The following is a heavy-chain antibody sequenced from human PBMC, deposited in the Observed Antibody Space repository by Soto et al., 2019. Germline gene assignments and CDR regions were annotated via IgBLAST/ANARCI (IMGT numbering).Heavy chain of an antibody. J-gene: IGHJ4*02. V-gene: IGHV1-8*01. CDR1: GYTFTSYD. Sequence: QVQLVQSGAEVKKPGASVKVSCKASGYTFTSYDINWVRQATGQGLEWMGWMNPNSGNTGYAQKFQGRVTLTRNTSXSXPYMELSSLRSEDTAVYYCARADYYDRSGYLLPCGYWGQGTLVTVSS. CDR3: ARADYYDRSGYLLPCGY. D-gene: IGHD3-22*01. CDR2: MNPNSGNT.